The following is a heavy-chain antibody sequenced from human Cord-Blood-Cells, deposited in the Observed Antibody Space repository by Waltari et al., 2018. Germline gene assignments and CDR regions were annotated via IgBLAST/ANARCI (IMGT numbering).Heavy chain of an antibody. J-gene: IGHJ2*01. V-gene: IGHV3-21*01. D-gene: IGHD2-8*02. Sequence: EVQLVESGGGLVKPGGSLRLSCAASGFTFSSYSMNWVRQAPGKGLVWVSSISSSSSYIYYADSVKGRFTISRDNAKNSLYLQMNSLRAEDTAVYYCARPRQTGGFDLWGRGTLVTVSS. CDR2: ISSSSSYI. CDR1: GFTFSSYS. CDR3: ARPRQTGGFDL.